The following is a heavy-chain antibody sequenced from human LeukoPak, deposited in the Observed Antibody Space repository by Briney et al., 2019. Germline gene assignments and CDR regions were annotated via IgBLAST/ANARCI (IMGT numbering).Heavy chain of an antibody. Sequence: PSQTLSLTCTVSGGSISSGGYYWSWIRQHPGKGLAWIGYIYYSGSTYYNPSLKSRVTISVDTSKNQFSLKLSSVTAADTAVYYCARGFYDSSGYYLGPLDYWGQGTLVTVSS. CDR1: GGSISSGGYY. J-gene: IGHJ4*02. CDR2: IYYSGST. V-gene: IGHV4-31*03. D-gene: IGHD3-22*01. CDR3: ARGFYDSSGYYLGPLDY.